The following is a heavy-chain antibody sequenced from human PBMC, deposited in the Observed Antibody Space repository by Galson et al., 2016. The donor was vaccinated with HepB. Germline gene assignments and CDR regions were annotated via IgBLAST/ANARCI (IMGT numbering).Heavy chain of an antibody. D-gene: IGHD6-19*01. V-gene: IGHV3-30*18. CDR1: GFTFSNYG. CDR2: LSYEGRTK. Sequence: SLRLSCAASGFTFSNYGMHWVRQAPGKGLEWLAVLSYEGRTKYYADSVKGRFTLSRDNSKNTLFLQMDSLRLEDTAVYYCAKEAVARVSPWYFDLWGRGTPVTVSS. CDR3: AKEAVARVSPWYFDL. J-gene: IGHJ2*01.